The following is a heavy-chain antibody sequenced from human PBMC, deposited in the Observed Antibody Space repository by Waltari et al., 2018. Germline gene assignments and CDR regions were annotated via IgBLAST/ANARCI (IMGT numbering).Heavy chain of an antibody. CDR2: VDPEDGEK. CDR3: ATVYCGGGACYKYQYYYGLDV. D-gene: IGHD2-8*02. CDR1: GTSLTGVS. V-gene: IGHV1-24*01. Sequence: QVQLVQSGTEVKKPGASVKVSCKVSGTSLTGVSIHWVRQAPGKGVEWMGGVDPEDGEKIYAQKFQGRVTMTEDTSTDTAYMELSRLRSEDTAIYYCATVYCGGGACYKYQYYYGLDVWGQGTTVTV. J-gene: IGHJ6*02.